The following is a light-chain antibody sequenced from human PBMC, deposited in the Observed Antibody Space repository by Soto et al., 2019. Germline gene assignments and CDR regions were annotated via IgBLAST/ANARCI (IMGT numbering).Light chain of an antibody. V-gene: IGKV3-11*01. CDR1: QSVSRY. J-gene: IGKJ5*01. CDR3: QHRSNWFT. Sequence: ETVLTQSPVTLSLSPGERATLSCRASQSVSRYLAWYQQKPGQAPRLLIYDASNRATGIPARFSGSGSGTEFTLTISSLEPEDFAVYYCQHRSNWFTFGQGTRLEIK. CDR2: DAS.